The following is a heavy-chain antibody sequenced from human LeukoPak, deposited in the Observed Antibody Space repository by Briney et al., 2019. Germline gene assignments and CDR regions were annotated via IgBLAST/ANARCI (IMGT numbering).Heavy chain of an antibody. J-gene: IGHJ1*01. Sequence: GGSLRLSCIASGVAIGSSWMSWVRQSPGKRLEWVANVNPGGSVQNYVDSVTGRFTISRDNAKNSLYLQMNILRADDTAVYYCATTFPYCSEDNCALGGQGTLVTVSS. CDR1: GVAIGSSW. V-gene: IGHV3-7*01. D-gene: IGHD2-15*01. CDR3: ATTFPYCSEDNCAL. CDR2: VNPGGSVQ.